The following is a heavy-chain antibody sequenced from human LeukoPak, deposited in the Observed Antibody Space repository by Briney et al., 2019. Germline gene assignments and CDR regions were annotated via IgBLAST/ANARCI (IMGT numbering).Heavy chain of an antibody. V-gene: IGHV1-69*02. D-gene: IGHD6-6*01. CDR3: ARVVGIAARSAFDY. CDR2: IIPILGIA. CDR1: GGTFSSYT. Sequence: GASVKVSCKASGGTFSSYTISWVRQAPGQGLEWMGRIIPILGIANYAQKFQGRVTITADKSTGTAYMELSSLRSEDTAVYYCARVVGIAARSAFDYWGQGTLVTVSS. J-gene: IGHJ4*02.